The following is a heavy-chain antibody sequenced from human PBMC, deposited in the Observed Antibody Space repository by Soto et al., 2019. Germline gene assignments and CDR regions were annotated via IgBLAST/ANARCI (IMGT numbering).Heavy chain of an antibody. CDR1: GYTFTGYY. D-gene: IGHD3-10*01. Sequence: ASVKVSCKASGYTFTGYYMHWVRQAPGQGLEWMGWINPNSGGTNYAQKFQGWVTMTRDTSISTAYMELSRLRSDDTAVYYCARGGNYGSGSYWLADYYYYGMDVWGQGTTVTVSS. V-gene: IGHV1-2*04. J-gene: IGHJ6*02. CDR2: INPNSGGT. CDR3: ARGGNYGSGSYWLADYYYYGMDV.